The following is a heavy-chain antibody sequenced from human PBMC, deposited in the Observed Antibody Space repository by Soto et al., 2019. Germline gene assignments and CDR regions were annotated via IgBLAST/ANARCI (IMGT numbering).Heavy chain of an antibody. J-gene: IGHJ6*02. CDR1: GFTFRSYW. Sequence: QSGGSLRLSCAASGFTFRSYWIHWVRQAPGKGLVWVSRINSDGSSTSYADSVKGRFTISRDNAKNTLYLQMNNLRAEDTAVYYCARDDYDFWSGYYKGGHYYYYGMDVWSQGTTVTVSS. CDR3: ARDDYDFWSGYYKGGHYYYYGMDV. CDR2: INSDGSST. V-gene: IGHV3-74*01. D-gene: IGHD3-3*01.